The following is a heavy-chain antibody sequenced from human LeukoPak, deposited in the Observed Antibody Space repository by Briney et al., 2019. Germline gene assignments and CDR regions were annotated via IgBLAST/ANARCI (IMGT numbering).Heavy chain of an antibody. CDR1: GFTFSSYW. J-gene: IGHJ4*02. D-gene: IGHD6-19*01. Sequence: GGSLRLSCAASGFTFSSYWMTWVRQAPGKGLEWVANIKQDGSEKYYADSVKGRFTISRDYAKDSLYLQMDSLRAEDTAVYYCARVGGSGWFDYWGQGTLVTVSS. V-gene: IGHV3-7*01. CDR2: IKQDGSEK. CDR3: ARVGGSGWFDY.